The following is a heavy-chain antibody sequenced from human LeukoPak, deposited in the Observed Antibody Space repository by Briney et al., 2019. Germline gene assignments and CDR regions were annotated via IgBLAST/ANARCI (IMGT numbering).Heavy chain of an antibody. D-gene: IGHD3-3*01. V-gene: IGHV4-39*07. CDR2: IYYSVTT. CDR3: AREYYDFWSGTYYFDY. CDR1: GGSISSSSYY. Sequence: SETLSLTCTVSGGSISSSSYYWGWIRQPPGKGLEWIGSIYYSVTTYYNPSLKSRVTISVDTSKNQFSLKLSSVTAADTAVYYCAREYYDFWSGTYYFDYWGQGTLVTVSS. J-gene: IGHJ4*02.